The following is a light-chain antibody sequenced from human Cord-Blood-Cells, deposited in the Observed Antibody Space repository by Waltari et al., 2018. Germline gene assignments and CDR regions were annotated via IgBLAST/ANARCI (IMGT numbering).Light chain of an antibody. J-gene: IGKJ2*01. CDR3: QQYYSTPT. CDR2: WAS. Sequence: DIVMTQSPDSLAVSLGERATINCKSSQSVLYSSNNKNYLAWYQQKPGQPPKLLIYWASTRESGVPDRFSGRGSGTDFTRTISSLQAEDVAVYYCQQYYSTPTFGQGTKLEIK. V-gene: IGKV4-1*01. CDR1: QSVLYSSNNKNY.